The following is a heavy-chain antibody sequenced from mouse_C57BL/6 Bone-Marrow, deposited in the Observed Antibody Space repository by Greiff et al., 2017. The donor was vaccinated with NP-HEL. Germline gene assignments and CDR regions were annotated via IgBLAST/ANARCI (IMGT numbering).Heavy chain of an antibody. CDR1: GFTFSSYA. V-gene: IGHV5-9-1*02. CDR2: ISSGGDYT. Sequence: EVLLVESGAGLVKPGGSLKLSCAASGFTFSSYAMSWVRQTPEKRLEWVAYISSGGDYTYYADTVKGRFTISRDNAWNTLYLQLSRLQSADTAMYYCTSETGRGVVYWGQGTLVTVSA. CDR3: TSETGRGVVY. J-gene: IGHJ3*01.